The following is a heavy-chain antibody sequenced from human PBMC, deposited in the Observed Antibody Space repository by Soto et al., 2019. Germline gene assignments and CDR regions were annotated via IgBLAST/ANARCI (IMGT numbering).Heavy chain of an antibody. D-gene: IGHD3-10*01. J-gene: IGHJ4*02. CDR3: ARASSGTYSE. Sequence: QVQLVESGGGVVQPGRSLRLSCAASGFTFSSYGMHWVRQAPGKGLEWVAVIWYDGSNKYYADSVKGRFTISRDNSKSTLYLQMNSLRAEDTAVYYCARASSGTYSEWGQGTLVTVSS. CDR2: IWYDGSNK. CDR1: GFTFSSYG. V-gene: IGHV3-33*01.